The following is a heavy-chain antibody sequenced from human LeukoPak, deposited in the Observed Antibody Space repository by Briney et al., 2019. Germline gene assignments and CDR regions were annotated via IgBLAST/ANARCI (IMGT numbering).Heavy chain of an antibody. CDR2: ISYSGSI. Sequence: SETLSLTCTVSGGSISSRPYYWGWVRQPPGKGLEWIGSISYSGSIHYNPSLESRVTISVDTSKNHFSLRLSSVTAADTAVYYCATLEIGDYYLDYWGQGTLVTVSS. CDR1: GGSISSRPYY. CDR3: ATLEIGDYYLDY. J-gene: IGHJ4*02. D-gene: IGHD3-16*01. V-gene: IGHV4-39*01.